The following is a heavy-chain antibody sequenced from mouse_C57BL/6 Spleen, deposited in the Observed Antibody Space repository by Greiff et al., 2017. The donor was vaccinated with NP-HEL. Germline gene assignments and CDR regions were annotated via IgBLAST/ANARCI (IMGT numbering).Heavy chain of an antibody. CDR1: GYTFTSYW. D-gene: IGHD1-1*01. CDR2: IDPSDSYT. V-gene: IGHV1-50*01. CDR3: ASPYYYGSREVFDY. Sequence: QVQLQQSGAELVKPGASVKLSCKASGYTFTSYWMQWVKQRPGQGLEWIGEIDPSDSYTNYNQKFKGKATLTVDTSSSTAYMQLSSLTSEDSAVYYCASPYYYGSREVFDYWGQGTTLTVSS. J-gene: IGHJ2*01.